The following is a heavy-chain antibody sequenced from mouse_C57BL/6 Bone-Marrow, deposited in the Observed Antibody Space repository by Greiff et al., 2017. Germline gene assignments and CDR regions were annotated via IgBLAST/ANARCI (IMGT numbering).Heavy chain of an antibody. CDR1: GYTFTSYW. J-gene: IGHJ3*01. Sequence: VQLQQPGAELVRPGTSVKLSCKASGYTFTSYWMHWVKQRPGQGLEWIGMIHPNSGSTNYNEKFKSKATLTVDKSSSTAYMQLSSLTSEDSAVYYCARGQGGDSSGSFAYWGQGTLVTVSA. CDR2: IHPNSGST. V-gene: IGHV1-64*01. CDR3: ARGQGGDSSGSFAY. D-gene: IGHD3-2*02.